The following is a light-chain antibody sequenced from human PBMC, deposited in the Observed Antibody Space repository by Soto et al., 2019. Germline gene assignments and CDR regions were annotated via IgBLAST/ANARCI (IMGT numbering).Light chain of an antibody. Sequence: IVVAHSPATLSVSAGEIATLSFRTSQSVGNNVAWYRQKPGQAPRLLIYGATTGATGIPGRFSGSGSGTDFTLTISRLQSEDFAVYYCQQYEKWPTWTFGPGTKVDIK. CDR1: QSVGNN. CDR3: QQYEKWPTWT. CDR2: GAT. J-gene: IGKJ1*01. V-gene: IGKV3-15*01.